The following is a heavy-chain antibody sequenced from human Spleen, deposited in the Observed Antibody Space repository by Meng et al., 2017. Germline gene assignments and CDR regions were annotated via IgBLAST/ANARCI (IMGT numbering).Heavy chain of an antibody. CDR3: ARSRGYSYGYRGGNLDY. CDR2: INPNSGAT. V-gene: IGHV1-2*06. Sequence: ASVKVSCKPSGYTFTAYYIHWVRQAPEQGLEWLGRINPNSGATNYAQKFQGRVTMTRDTSISTAYMELSSLRSEDTAVYYCARSRGYSYGYRGGNLDYWGQGTLVTVSS. J-gene: IGHJ4*02. D-gene: IGHD5-18*01. CDR1: GYTFTAYY.